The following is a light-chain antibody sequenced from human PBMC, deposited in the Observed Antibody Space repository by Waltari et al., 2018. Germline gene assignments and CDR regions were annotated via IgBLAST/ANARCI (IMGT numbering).Light chain of an antibody. Sequence: QSALTQPASVSGSPGQSITISCTGTSSDVGGSSLASWYQQHPGKAPKLILYEDRKRPSGVSDRFSGSTSGNTASLTISGLQAEDEADYFCCSYAGYSTYVFGTGTKVTVL. CDR1: SSDVGGSSL. CDR2: EDR. J-gene: IGLJ1*01. CDR3: CSYAGYSTYV. V-gene: IGLV2-23*01.